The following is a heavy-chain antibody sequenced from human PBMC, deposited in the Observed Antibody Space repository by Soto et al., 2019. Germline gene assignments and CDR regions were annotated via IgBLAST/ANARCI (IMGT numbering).Heavy chain of an antibody. Sequence: QMQLVQSGAEVKKPGASVKVSCKASGYTFTGYYMHWVRQAPGQGLEWMGWINPNSGGTNYAQKFQGWVTMTRDTSISTAYMELSRLRSDDTAVYYCARDLGIAVAGSPGTPWGQGTMVTVSS. V-gene: IGHV1-2*04. CDR2: INPNSGGT. CDR1: GYTFTGYY. J-gene: IGHJ3*01. D-gene: IGHD6-19*01. CDR3: ARDLGIAVAGSPGTP.